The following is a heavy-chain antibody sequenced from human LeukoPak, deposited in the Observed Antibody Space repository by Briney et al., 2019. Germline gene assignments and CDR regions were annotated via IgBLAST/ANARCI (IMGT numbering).Heavy chain of an antibody. Sequence: GGSLRLSCAASGFTVSGNYMSWVRQAPGKGLEWVSVIYSGGSTYYADSVKGRFTISRHNSKNTLYLQMNSLRAEDTAVYYCARAPEWLIFDYWGQGTLVTVSS. CDR1: GFTVSGNY. V-gene: IGHV3-53*04. CDR3: ARAPEWLIFDY. CDR2: IYSGGST. J-gene: IGHJ4*02. D-gene: IGHD6-19*01.